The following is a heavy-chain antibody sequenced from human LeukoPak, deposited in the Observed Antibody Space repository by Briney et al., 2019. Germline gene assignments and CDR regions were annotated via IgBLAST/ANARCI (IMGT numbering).Heavy chain of an antibody. CDR1: GGSFSGYY. V-gene: IGHV4-34*01. CDR3: GRRGGGELGYFDY. D-gene: IGHD1-26*01. CDR2: INHSGST. Sequence: SETLSLTCAVYGGSFSGYYWSWIRQPPGKGLEWIGEINHSGSTNYNPSLKSRVTISVDTSKNQFSLKLSSVTAADTAVYYCGRRGGGELGYFDYWGQGTLVTVSS. J-gene: IGHJ4*02.